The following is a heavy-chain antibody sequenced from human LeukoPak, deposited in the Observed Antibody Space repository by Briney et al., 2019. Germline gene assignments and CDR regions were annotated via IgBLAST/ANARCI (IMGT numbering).Heavy chain of an antibody. J-gene: IGHJ4*02. CDR1: GGSISSYY. CDR2: IYYSGST. CDR3: ARVYDSSGYYFDY. V-gene: IGHV4-59*01. D-gene: IGHD3-22*01. Sequence: SETLSLTCTVSGGSISSYYWSWIRQPPGKGLEWIGYIYYSGSTYYNPSLKSRVTISVDTSKNQFSLKLSSVTAADTAVYYCARVYDSSGYYFDYWGQGTLVTVSS.